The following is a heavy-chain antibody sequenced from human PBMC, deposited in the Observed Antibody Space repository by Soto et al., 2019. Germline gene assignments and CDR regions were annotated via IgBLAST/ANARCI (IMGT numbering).Heavy chain of an antibody. Sequence: PSETLSLTCAVYGGSFSGYYWSWIRQPPGKGLEWIGEINHSGSTNYNPSLKSRVTISVDTSKSQFSLKLSSVTAADTAVYYCATSQKGYTWNYFDHRGQGALVTLSS. J-gene: IGHJ4*02. CDR2: INHSGST. CDR1: GGSFSGYY. V-gene: IGHV4-34*01. D-gene: IGHD1-20*01. CDR3: ATSQKGYTWNYFDH.